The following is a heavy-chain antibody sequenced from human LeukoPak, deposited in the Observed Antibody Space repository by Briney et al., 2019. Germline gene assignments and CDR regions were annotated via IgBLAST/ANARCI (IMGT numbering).Heavy chain of an antibody. CDR2: MFDSGST. Sequence: SETLSLTCTVSGGSIHGYYWSWIRQPPGKRLEWIGNMFDSGSTNYNPSLKSRVTISIDTSKNQFSLKLTSVTTADTAVYYCARDLVTVTKGFDIWGQGTMVSVSS. CDR3: ARDLVTVTKGFDI. V-gene: IGHV4-59*01. D-gene: IGHD4-17*01. CDR1: GGSIHGYY. J-gene: IGHJ3*02.